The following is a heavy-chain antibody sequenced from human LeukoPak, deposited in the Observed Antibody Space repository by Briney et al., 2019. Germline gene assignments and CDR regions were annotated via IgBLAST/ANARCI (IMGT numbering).Heavy chain of an antibody. CDR3: ARGDPSYSTNWFDP. D-gene: IGHD4-11*01. CDR1: VYTFTSFP. Sequence: SSVKVSCKASVYTFTSFPMHWVRQAPGQRLEWMGWINAGNGNTKYSQKFQGRVTITRDTSASTAYMDLSSLRSEDTAVYYCARGDPSYSTNWFDPWGQGTLVSVTS. V-gene: IGHV1-3*01. J-gene: IGHJ5*02. CDR2: INAGNGNT.